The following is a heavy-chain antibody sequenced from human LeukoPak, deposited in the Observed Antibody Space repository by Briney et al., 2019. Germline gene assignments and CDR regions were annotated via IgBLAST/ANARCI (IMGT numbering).Heavy chain of an antibody. CDR1: GFTFSSYG. D-gene: IGHD3-22*01. V-gene: IGHV3-33*01. J-gene: IGHJ6*03. Sequence: GGSLRLSCAASGFTFSSYGMHWVRQAPGKGLEWVAVIWYDGSNKYYAGSVKGRFTISRDNSKNTLYLQMNSLRAEDTAVYYCARDGYYEVGYYYYMDVWGKGTTVTVSS. CDR3: ARDGYYEVGYYYYMDV. CDR2: IWYDGSNK.